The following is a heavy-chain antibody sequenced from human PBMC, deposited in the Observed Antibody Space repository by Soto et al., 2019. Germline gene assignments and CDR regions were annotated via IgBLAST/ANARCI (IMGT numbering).Heavy chain of an antibody. CDR3: ARDLWWHTH. CDR2: ISGGGTGA. Sequence: EVQLLESGGGLVQPGGSLRLSCTASGFTFSDHAMTWVRQAPGKGLEWLSGISGGGTGAYYADSVKGRFTVSRDNSTNPVFLQMDRLRVEDTAVYYCARDLWWHTHWGQGTLVTVSS. CDR1: GFTFSDHA. J-gene: IGHJ4*02. V-gene: IGHV3-23*01. D-gene: IGHD2-15*01.